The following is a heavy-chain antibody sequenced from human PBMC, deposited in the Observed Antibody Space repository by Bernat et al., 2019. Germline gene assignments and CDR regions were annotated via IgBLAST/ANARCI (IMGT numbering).Heavy chain of an antibody. CDR1: GFTFSGYW. D-gene: IGHD6-13*01. CDR3: ASLAAASNVGDFDL. CDR2: IRQDGGEK. V-gene: IGHV3-7*03. J-gene: IGHJ2*01. Sequence: EVQLVESGGDLVQPGGSLRLSCAASGFTFSGYWMTWVRQAPGEGLEWVALIRQDGGEKYYVDSVRGRFTISRDNAKNSLFLQLNSLRVEDTALYYCASLAAASNVGDFDLWGRGTLVTVSS.